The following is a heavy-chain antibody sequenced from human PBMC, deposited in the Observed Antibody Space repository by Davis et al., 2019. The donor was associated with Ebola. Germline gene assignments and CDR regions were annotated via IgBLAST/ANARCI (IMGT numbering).Heavy chain of an antibody. V-gene: IGHV4-59*01. CDR3: AKNNGRYYDSSGPLDY. Sequence: GPLRLSCTVSGGSISSYYWSWIRQPPGKGLEWIGYIYYSGSTNYTPSLKSRVTISVDTSKNQFSLKLSSVTAADTAVYYCAKNNGRYYDSSGPLDYWGQGTLVTVSS. J-gene: IGHJ4*02. D-gene: IGHD3-22*01. CDR2: IYYSGST. CDR1: GGSISSYY.